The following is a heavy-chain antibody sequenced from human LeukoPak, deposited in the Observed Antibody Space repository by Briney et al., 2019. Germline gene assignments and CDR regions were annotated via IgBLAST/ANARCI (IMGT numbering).Heavy chain of an antibody. Sequence: SETLSLTCTVSGGSISSSSYYWGWIRQPPGKGLEWIGSIYYSGSTYYNPSLKSRVTISVDTSKNRFSLKLSSVTAADTSVYYCVRRYNWNDTRDWGQGTLVTVSS. CDR1: GGSISSSSYY. D-gene: IGHD1-1*01. CDR3: VRRYNWNDTRD. V-gene: IGHV4-39*07. CDR2: IYYSGST. J-gene: IGHJ4*02.